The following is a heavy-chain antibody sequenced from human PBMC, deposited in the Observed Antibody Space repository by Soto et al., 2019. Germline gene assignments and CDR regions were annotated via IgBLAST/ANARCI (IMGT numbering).Heavy chain of an antibody. CDR3: AREGRGKKAGYNGLVSLGY. CDR1: GSRFSNYV. J-gene: IGHJ4*02. Sequence: QVQLVQSGAEVKTPGSSLKVSCKVSGSRFSNYVISWVRQAPGHGLEWLGRIIPIFNSTKYAQNFQGRVTIPAENATSTASLELSSLRSDDTAVYYCAREGRGKKAGYNGLVSLGYWGQGTLVTVSS. V-gene: IGHV1-69*06. CDR2: IIPIFNST. D-gene: IGHD2-2*02.